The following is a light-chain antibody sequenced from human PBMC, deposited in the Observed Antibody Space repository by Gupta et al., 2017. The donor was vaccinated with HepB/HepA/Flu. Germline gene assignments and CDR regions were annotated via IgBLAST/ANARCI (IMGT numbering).Light chain of an antibody. CDR3: AAWDDSLNDEV. CDR2: TNK. CDR1: SSHIGSNP. V-gene: IGLV1-44*01. J-gene: IGLJ2*01. Sequence: QSVLIQPPSTSGPPGQTFTISCSGSSSHIGSNPENGYQQLPRAAPRLLIYTNKQRPSGVPGRFSACKSGTYAALLISRRQSEDEADYYCAAWDDSLNDEVFGGGTKLTVL.